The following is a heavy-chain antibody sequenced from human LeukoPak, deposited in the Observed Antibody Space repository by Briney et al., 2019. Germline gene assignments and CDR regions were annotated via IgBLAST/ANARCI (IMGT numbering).Heavy chain of an antibody. V-gene: IGHV3-48*02. J-gene: IGHJ2*01. D-gene: IGHD1-26*01. CDR1: GFTFSSYS. CDR3: ARDMWAPKWYFDL. Sequence: GGSLKLSCVASGFTFSSYSMNWVRQPPGKGPEWVSYISSDDTTIYYADSVKGRFTISRDNAKNSLYLQMNSLRDEDTAVYYCARDMWAPKWYFDLWGRGTLVTVSS. CDR2: ISSDDTTI.